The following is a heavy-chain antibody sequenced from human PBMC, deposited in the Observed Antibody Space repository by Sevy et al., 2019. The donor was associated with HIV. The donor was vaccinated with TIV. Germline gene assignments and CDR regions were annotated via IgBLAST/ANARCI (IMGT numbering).Heavy chain of an antibody. D-gene: IGHD3-10*01. J-gene: IGHJ4*02. CDR2: ISDSGDTT. V-gene: IGHV3-23*01. CDR3: AKLPSTVMFREKGY. Sequence: GGSLRLSCAASGFTFTNYAMNWGRQAPGKGLEWVSGISDSGDTTHYAESVKGRFTISRDNSKNTVSLQMSSLRAEDTAIYYCAKLPSTVMFREKGYWGQGTRVTVSS. CDR1: GFTFTNYA.